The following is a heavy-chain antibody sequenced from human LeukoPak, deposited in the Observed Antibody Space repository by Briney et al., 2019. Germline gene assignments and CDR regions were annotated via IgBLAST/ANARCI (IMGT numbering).Heavy chain of an antibody. J-gene: IGHJ5*02. V-gene: IGHV5-51*01. CDR2: IYPGDSDT. D-gene: IGHD5-18*01. CDR3: ASNSYGYDNWFDP. CDR1: GYSFTSYW. Sequence: GESLKISCKGSGYSFTSYWIGWVRQMPGKGLEWMGIIYPGDSDTRYSPSFQGRVTISADKSISTAYLQWSSLKASDTAMYYCASNSYGYDNWFDPWGQGTLVTVSS.